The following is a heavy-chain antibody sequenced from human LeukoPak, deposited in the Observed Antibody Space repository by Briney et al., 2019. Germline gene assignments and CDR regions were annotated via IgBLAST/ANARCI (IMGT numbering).Heavy chain of an antibody. CDR2: ISYDGSNK. Sequence: GRSLRLSCAASGFTFSTYAIHWVRQAPGKGLEWVTVISYDGSNKYYADSVKGRFTISRDNSKNTLYLQMSSLSAEDTAVYYCAKALQGYGGGCILVYWGEGTLVTVSS. J-gene: IGHJ4*02. D-gene: IGHD1-26*01. CDR3: AKALQGYGGGCILVY. V-gene: IGHV3-30*18. CDR1: GFTFSTYA.